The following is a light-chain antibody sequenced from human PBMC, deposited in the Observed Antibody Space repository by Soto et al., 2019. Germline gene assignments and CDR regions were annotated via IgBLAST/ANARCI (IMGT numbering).Light chain of an antibody. CDR3: QQYNDCPLT. V-gene: IGKV3D-15*01. CDR2: AAS. CDR1: QIVSDN. Sequence: VGAKSTAPLSVSPGERVTLSCMARQIVSDNLAWYQQKPGQAPRRLIYAASIRDTDIPARFSGSGSGTEFTLTISSLQPEDFAVYYCQQYNDCPLTFGRGIKVDIK. J-gene: IGKJ1*01.